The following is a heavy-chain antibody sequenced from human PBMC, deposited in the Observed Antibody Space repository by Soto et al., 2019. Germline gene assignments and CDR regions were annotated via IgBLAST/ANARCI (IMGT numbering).Heavy chain of an antibody. Sequence: QITLKESGPTLVNPTQTLTLTCTFSGFSLTTRGVGVNWIRQTPGKVLEWLALIYWDGDKHYKPSLKSRLTITKDTSKSQVALTMTNMDPVDKAAYYCTHQYSWKSNSWDQGSLVTASS. D-gene: IGHD1-20*01. J-gene: IGHJ4*02. V-gene: IGHV2-5*02. CDR3: THQYSWKSNS. CDR1: GFSLTTRGVG. CDR2: IYWDGDK.